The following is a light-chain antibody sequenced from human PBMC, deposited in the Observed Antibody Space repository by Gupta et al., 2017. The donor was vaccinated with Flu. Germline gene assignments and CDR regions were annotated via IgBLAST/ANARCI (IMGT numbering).Light chain of an antibody. CDR2: GEN. Sequence: SSELTQDPAVSVALGQTVRITCQGDSLSNYYARWYQQKPGQAPVVVIYGENNRRSGIPDRFSGSSSGNTAALTITGALAEDEADDYCDCRDGSGNHLSWMFGGGTKLTVL. V-gene: IGLV3-19*01. CDR3: DCRDGSGNHLSWM. J-gene: IGLJ3*02. CDR1: SLSNYY.